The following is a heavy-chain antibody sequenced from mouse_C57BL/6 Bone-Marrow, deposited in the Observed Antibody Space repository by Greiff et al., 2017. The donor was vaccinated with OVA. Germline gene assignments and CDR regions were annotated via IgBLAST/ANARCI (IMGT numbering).Heavy chain of an antibody. CDR3: ARRGYGSTYWYFDV. CDR1: GYTFTDYN. V-gene: IGHV1-18*01. Sequence: VQLQQSGPELVKPGASVKIPCKASGYTFTDYNMDWVKQSHGKSLEWIGDINPNNGGTIYNQKFKGKATLTVDKSSSTAYMELRSLTSEDTAVYDWARRGYGSTYWYFDVWGTGTTVTVSS. CDR2: INPNNGGT. D-gene: IGHD1-1*01. J-gene: IGHJ1*03.